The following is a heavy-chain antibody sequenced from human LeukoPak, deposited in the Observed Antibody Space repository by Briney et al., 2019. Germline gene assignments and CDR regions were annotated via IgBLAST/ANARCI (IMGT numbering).Heavy chain of an antibody. CDR2: IYYSGST. Sequence: PSETLSLTCTVSGGSISSYYWSWIRQPPGKGLEWIWGIYYSGSTNYKPSLKSRVTISVDTSKTQLRLKLTSVTAAATAVYHSARHTGVQLWHPNSFDPWGQGNLVTV. CDR1: GGSISSYY. D-gene: IGHD1-1*01. J-gene: IGHJ5*02. V-gene: IGHV4-59*08. CDR3: ARHTGVQLWHPNSFDP.